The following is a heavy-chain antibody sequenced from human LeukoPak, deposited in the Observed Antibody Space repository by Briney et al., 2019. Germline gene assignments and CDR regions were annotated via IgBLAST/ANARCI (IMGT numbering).Heavy chain of an antibody. CDR2: IIPIFGTA. D-gene: IGHD3-22*01. Sequence: ASVKVSCKASGGTFSSSSISWVRQAPGQGLEWMGGIIPIFGTANYAQKFQGRVTITADESTSTAYMELSSLRSEDTAVYYCARDYYDSSGYTTRDDAFDIWGQGTMVTVSS. V-gene: IGHV1-69*13. CDR1: GGTFSSSS. J-gene: IGHJ3*02. CDR3: ARDYYDSSGYTTRDDAFDI.